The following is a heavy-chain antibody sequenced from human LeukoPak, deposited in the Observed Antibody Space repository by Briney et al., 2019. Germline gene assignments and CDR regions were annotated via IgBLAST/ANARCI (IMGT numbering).Heavy chain of an antibody. CDR2: IYYSGST. D-gene: IGHD6-19*01. V-gene: IGHV4-59*12. CDR3: AGLYSSGWDDY. Sequence: PSETLSLTCTVSGGSISSYYWSWIRQPPGKGLEWIGYIYYSGSTNYNPSLKSRVTISVDTSKNQFSLKLSSVTAADTAVYYCAGLYSSGWDDYWGQGTLVTVSS. CDR1: GGSISSYY. J-gene: IGHJ4*02.